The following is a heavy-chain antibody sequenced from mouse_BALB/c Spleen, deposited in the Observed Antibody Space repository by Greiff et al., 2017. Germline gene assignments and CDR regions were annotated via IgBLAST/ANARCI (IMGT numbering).Heavy chain of an antibody. J-gene: IGHJ2*01. CDR2: INSNGGST. Sequence: EVHLVESGGGLVQPGGSLKLSCAASGFTFSSYGMSWVRQTPDKRLELVATINSNGGSTYYPDSVKGRFTISRDNAKNTLYLQMSSLKSEDTAMYYCAREGPYYFDYWGQGTTLTVSS. CDR3: AREGPYYFDY. CDR1: GFTFSSYG. V-gene: IGHV5-6-3*01.